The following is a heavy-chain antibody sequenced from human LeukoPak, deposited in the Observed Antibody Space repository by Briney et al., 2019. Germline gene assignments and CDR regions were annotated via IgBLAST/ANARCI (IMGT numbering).Heavy chain of an antibody. D-gene: IGHD6-6*01. CDR1: GFSLSTSGMR. CDR3: ARTYSSSSLLKNDAFDI. J-gene: IGHJ3*02. V-gene: IGHV2-70*04. CDR2: IDWDDDK. Sequence: SGPTLVNPTQTLTLTCTFSGFSLSTSGMRVSWIRQPPGKALEWLARIDWDDDKFYSTSLKTRLTISKDTSKNQVVLTMTNMDPVDTATYYCARTYSSSSLLKNDAFDIWGQGTMVTVSS.